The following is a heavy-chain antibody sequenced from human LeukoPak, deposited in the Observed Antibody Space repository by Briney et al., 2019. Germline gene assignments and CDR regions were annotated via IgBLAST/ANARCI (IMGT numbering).Heavy chain of an antibody. CDR3: ARDRPRRGGDYRLDY. CDR1: GYTFPSYY. CDR2: INLTGGSP. D-gene: IGHD2-21*02. V-gene: IGHV1-46*03. J-gene: IGHJ4*02. Sequence: ASVKVSCMASGYTFPSYYMHWVRPAPGQGLAWMGIINLTGGSPSYAQKFQGRVTMTRDTSTSTVYMELISLRSEDTAVYYCARDRPRRGGDYRLDYWGQGTLVTVSS.